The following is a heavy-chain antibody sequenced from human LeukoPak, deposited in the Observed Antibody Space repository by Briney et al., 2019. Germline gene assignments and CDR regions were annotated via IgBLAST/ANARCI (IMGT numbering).Heavy chain of an antibody. J-gene: IGHJ5*02. CDR2: IYTGGST. CDR3: AGGSGWSNWFDP. Sequence: PSETLSLTCTVSGGSISSYYWSWIRQPPGKGLVWIGYIYTGGSTNYNPSLKSRVTISVDTSKNQFSLKLSSVTAADTAVYYCAGGSGWSNWFDPWGQGTLVTVSS. CDR1: GGSISSYY. V-gene: IGHV4-4*09. D-gene: IGHD6-19*01.